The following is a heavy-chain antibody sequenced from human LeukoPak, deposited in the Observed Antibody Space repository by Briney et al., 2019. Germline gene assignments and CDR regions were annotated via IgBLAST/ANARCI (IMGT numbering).Heavy chain of an antibody. D-gene: IGHD3-22*01. CDR1: GGSISYYY. Sequence: SETLSLTCTVSGGSISYYYWSWIRQPPGEGLEWIGYIYYSGSTNYNPSLKSRVTISVDTSKNQFSLKLSSVTAADTAVYYCARRDYYDSSGYYRWGQGTLVTVSS. J-gene: IGHJ5*02. CDR2: IYYSGST. V-gene: IGHV4-59*01. CDR3: ARRDYYDSSGYYR.